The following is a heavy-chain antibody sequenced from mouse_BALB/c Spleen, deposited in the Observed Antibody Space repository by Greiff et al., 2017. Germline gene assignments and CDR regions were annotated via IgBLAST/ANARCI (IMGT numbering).Heavy chain of an antibody. V-gene: IGHV2-6-7*01. CDR2: ILGDGST. Sequence: QVQLKESGPGLVAPSQSLSITCTVSGFSLTGYGVNWVRQPPGKGLEWLGMILGDGSTDYNSALKSRLSISKDNSKSQVFLKMNSLQTDDTARYYCARADYGSSYYAMDYWGQGTSVTVSS. J-gene: IGHJ4*01. CDR1: GFSLTGYG. D-gene: IGHD1-1*01. CDR3: ARADYGSSYYAMDY.